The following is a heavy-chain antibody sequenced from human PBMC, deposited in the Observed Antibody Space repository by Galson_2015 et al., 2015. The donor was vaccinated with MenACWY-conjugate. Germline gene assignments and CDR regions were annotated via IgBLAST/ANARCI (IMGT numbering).Heavy chain of an antibody. CDR3: ARGDYYDSSGFDAFDI. Sequence: SVKVSCKASGYTFTSYYMHWVRQAPGQGLEWMGIINPSGGSTSYAQKFQGRVTMTRDTSTSTVYMELSSLRSEDTAVYYCARGDYYDSSGFDAFDIWGQGTMVTVSS. D-gene: IGHD3-22*01. CDR1: GYTFTSYY. J-gene: IGHJ3*02. V-gene: IGHV1-46*01. CDR2: INPSGGST.